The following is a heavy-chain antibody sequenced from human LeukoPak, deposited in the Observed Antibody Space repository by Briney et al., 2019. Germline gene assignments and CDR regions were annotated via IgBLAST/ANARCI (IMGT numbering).Heavy chain of an antibody. D-gene: IGHD5-24*01. CDR3: ARGDDRGEEMATKWEVPYDAFDI. Sequence: GGSLRLSCTAYGFTFGDYAMSWVRQASGKGLEWVGFIRSKAYGGTTEYAASVKGRFTISRDDSKSIAYLQMNSLKTEDTAVYYCARGDDRGEEMATKWEVPYDAFDIWGQGTMVTVSS. J-gene: IGHJ3*02. CDR2: IRSKAYGGTT. CDR1: GFTFGDYA. V-gene: IGHV3-49*04.